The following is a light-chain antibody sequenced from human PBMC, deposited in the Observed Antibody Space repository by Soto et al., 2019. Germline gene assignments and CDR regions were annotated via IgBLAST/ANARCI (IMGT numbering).Light chain of an antibody. CDR1: QDISNY. V-gene: IGKV1-33*01. J-gene: IGKJ2*01. CDR3: QQYDNLLVYT. Sequence: DIQMTQSPSSLSASVGDRVTITCQASQDISNYLNWYQQKPGKAPKLLIYDASNLEIGVPSRFSGSGSGTDFTFPISSLQPEVIATYYCQQYDNLLVYTFGQGTKLEIK. CDR2: DAS.